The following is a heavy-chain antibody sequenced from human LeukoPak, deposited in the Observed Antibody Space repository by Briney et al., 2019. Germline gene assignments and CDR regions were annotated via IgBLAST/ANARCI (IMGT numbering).Heavy chain of an antibody. V-gene: IGHV4-59*05. CDR2: IYYSGST. J-gene: IGHJ4*02. D-gene: IGHD2-15*01. CDR3: ATCYTSYFDY. Sequence: SETLSLTCTVSGDSISTYYWGWIRQPPGKGLEWIGSIYYSGSTSYNPSLKSRVTISVDTSKNQFSLKLSSVTAADTAVYYYATCYTSYFDYWGQGTLVTVSS. CDR1: GDSISTYY.